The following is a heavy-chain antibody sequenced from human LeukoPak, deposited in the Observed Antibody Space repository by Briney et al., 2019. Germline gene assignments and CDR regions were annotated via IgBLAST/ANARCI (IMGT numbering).Heavy chain of an antibody. Sequence: SETLSLTCTVSGGSISSYYWSWIRQPAGKGLEWIGRIYTSGSTNYNPSLKSRVTMSVDTSKNQFSLKLSSVTAADTAVYYCARRPRAYNGVWGYNWFDPWGQGTLVTVSS. V-gene: IGHV4-4*07. J-gene: IGHJ5*02. D-gene: IGHD2-8*01. CDR2: IYTSGST. CDR3: ARRPRAYNGVWGYNWFDP. CDR1: GGSISSYY.